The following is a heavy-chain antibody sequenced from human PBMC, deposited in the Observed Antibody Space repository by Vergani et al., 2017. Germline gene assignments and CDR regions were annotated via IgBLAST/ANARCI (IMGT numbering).Heavy chain of an antibody. J-gene: IGHJ4*02. CDR3: ARAPGHDFWSGYYVDY. CDR2: ISYDGSNK. V-gene: IGHV3-30*04. Sequence: QVQLVESGGGEVQPGRSLRLSCAASGFTFSSYAMHWVRQAPGKGLEWVAVISYDGSNKYYADSVKGRFTISRDNSKNTLCLRMNTLTVEDTAVYYCARAPGHDFWSGYYVDYWGQGTLVTVSS. CDR1: GFTFSSYA. D-gene: IGHD3-3*01.